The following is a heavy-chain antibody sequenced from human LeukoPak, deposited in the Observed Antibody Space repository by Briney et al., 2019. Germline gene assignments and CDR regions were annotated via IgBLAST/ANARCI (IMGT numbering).Heavy chain of an antibody. V-gene: IGHV3-11*01. Sequence: GGSLRLSCAASGFTFSDYYMSWIRQAPGKGLEWVSYISSRGTTIHYADSVKGRFTISRDNAKKSLYLQMNSLIAEDTAVYYCARDVHYSGQRLLDYWAGEAWSPSPQ. CDR2: ISSRGTTI. CDR1: GFTFSDYY. D-gene: IGHD2-15*01. CDR3: ARDVHYSGQRLLDY. J-gene: IGHJ4*02.